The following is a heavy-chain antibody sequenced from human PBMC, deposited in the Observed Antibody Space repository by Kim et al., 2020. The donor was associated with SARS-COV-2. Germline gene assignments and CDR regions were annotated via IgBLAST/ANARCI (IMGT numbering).Heavy chain of an antibody. CDR2: IYYSGST. V-gene: IGHV4-39*01. Sequence: SETLSLTCTVSGGSISSSSYYWGWIRQPPGKGLEWIGSIYYSGSTYYNPSLKSRVTISVDTSKNQFSLKLSSVTAADTAVYYCARRGKSGYDPHYYYYGMDVWGQGTTVTVSS. J-gene: IGHJ6*02. CDR3: ARRGKSGYDPHYYYYGMDV. D-gene: IGHD5-12*01. CDR1: GGSISSSSYY.